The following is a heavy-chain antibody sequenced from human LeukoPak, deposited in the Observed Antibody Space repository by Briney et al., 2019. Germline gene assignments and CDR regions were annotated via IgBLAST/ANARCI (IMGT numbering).Heavy chain of an antibody. J-gene: IGHJ4*02. CDR3: ARDGAGGSSGVHFDY. CDR2: INPNSGGT. CDR1: GYTFTGYY. Sequence: ASVTVSCKASGYTFTGYYMHWVRHAPGQGLGWMGWINPNSGGTNYAQKFQGRGTMTRDTSISTAYMELSRLRSDDTAVYYCARDGAGGSSGVHFDYWGQGTLVTVSS. D-gene: IGHD6-25*01. V-gene: IGHV1-2*02.